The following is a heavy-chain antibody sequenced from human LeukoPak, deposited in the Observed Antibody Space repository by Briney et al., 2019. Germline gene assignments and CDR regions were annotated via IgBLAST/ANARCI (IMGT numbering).Heavy chain of an antibody. CDR3: ARDLWVGDQAFDY. D-gene: IGHD2-21*02. CDR1: GGSISSYY. V-gene: IGHV4-59*12. J-gene: IGHJ4*02. CDR2: IYYSGST. Sequence: SETLSLTCTVSGGSISSYYWSWIRQPPGKGLEWIGYIYYSGSTNYNPSLKSRVTISVDTSKNQFSLKLSSVTAADTAVYYCARDLWVGDQAFDYWGQGTLVTVSS.